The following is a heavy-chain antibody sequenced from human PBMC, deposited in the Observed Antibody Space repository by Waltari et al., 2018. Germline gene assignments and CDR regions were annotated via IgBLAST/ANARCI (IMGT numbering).Heavy chain of an antibody. D-gene: IGHD6-25*01. V-gene: IGHV4-61*02. CDR3: ARSIAAAHFDY. Sequence: QVQLQESGPGLVKPSQTLSLTCTVSGGSISSGSYYWSWIRQPAGKGLEWIGRIYTRGSTTYNPSLKSRVTISVDPSKNQFSLKLSSVTAADTAVYYGARSIAAAHFDYWGQGTLVTVSS. CDR2: IYTRGST. CDR1: GGSISSGSYY. J-gene: IGHJ4*02.